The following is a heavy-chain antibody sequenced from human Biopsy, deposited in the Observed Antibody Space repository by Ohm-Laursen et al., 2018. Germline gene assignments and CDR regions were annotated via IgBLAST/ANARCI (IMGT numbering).Heavy chain of an antibody. Sequence: SDTLSLTCTVSGGSFTGHYWSWIRQPPGKGLEWIGHISYTGYTSYNASPKSRVTILVDTSRNHFSLRLSSLTAADTAVYYCARGSNDFGGLYFPRWGQGTLLTVSS. V-gene: IGHV4-59*11. CDR3: ARGSNDFGGLYFPR. D-gene: IGHD4-23*01. CDR1: GGSFTGHY. J-gene: IGHJ4*02. CDR2: ISYTGYT.